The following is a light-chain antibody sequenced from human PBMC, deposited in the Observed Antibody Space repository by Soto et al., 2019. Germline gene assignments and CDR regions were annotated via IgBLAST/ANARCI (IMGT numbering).Light chain of an antibody. CDR2: DAS. Sequence: DIQMTQSPSSLSASVGDRVTITCQASQDISNYLNWYQQKPGKAPKLLIYDASNLETGVPSRFSGSGSGTDFTFTSSSLQPEDIATYYCQQYDNLPPAWTFGQGTKVE. CDR1: QDISNY. CDR3: QQYDNLPPAWT. J-gene: IGKJ1*01. V-gene: IGKV1-33*01.